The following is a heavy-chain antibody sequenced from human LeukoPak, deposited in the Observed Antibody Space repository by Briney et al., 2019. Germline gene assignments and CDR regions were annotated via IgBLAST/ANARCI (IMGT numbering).Heavy chain of an antibody. CDR3: ARDGDAYKGNCDY. D-gene: IGHD1-14*01. J-gene: IGHJ4*02. V-gene: IGHV3-30*03. Sequence: GGSLRLSCTASGFTFSNYAMHWVRRAPGKGLEWVAGISYEGNNRYYADSVKGRFTISRDNSKNTVYLQMNSLRTEDTAVYYCARDGDAYKGNCDYWGQGTLVTVSS. CDR1: GFTFSNYA. CDR2: ISYEGNNR.